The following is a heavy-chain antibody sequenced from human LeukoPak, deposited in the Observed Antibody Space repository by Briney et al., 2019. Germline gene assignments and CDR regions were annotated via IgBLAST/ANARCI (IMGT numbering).Heavy chain of an antibody. Sequence: GGSLRLSCSASGFTFSSYAMHWVRQAPGKGLEYVSTISGFGGSTYYADSMKGRFTISRDNSKNTLYLQMSSLRAEDTAVYYCVKDKGYIPESPFQHWGQGTLVTVSS. J-gene: IGHJ1*01. D-gene: IGHD5-12*01. CDR1: GFTFSSYA. V-gene: IGHV3-64D*09. CDR3: VKDKGYIPESPFQH. CDR2: ISGFGGST.